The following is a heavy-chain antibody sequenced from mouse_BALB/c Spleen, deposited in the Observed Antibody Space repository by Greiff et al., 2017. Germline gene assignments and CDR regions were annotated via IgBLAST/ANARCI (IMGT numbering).Heavy chain of an antibody. J-gene: IGHJ3*01. Sequence: QVQLQQSGAELVKPGVSVKISCKGSGYTFTDYAMHWVKQSHAKSLEWIGVISTYYGDASYNQKFKGKATMTVDKSSSTAYMELARLTSEDSAIYYCALEGFAYWGQGTLVTVSA. CDR2: ISTYYGDA. CDR3: ALEGFAY. V-gene: IGHV1S137*01. CDR1: GYTFTDYA.